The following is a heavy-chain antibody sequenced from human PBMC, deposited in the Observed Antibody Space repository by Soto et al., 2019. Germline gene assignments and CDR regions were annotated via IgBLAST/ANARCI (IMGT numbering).Heavy chain of an antibody. V-gene: IGHV4-61*01. CDR3: ARTTAVPNTLRSRYFFDY. Sequence: SETLSLTCSVSGGSVSNKTYYWSWIRQPPGKRLEWIGYVYYSGTTDYNPSLKSRVTISVDLSKNQFSLRLSSVTTADTALYYCARTTAVPNTLRSRYFFDYWGQGTLVTVSS. CDR2: VYYSGTT. J-gene: IGHJ4*02. CDR1: GGSVSNKTYY. D-gene: IGHD4-17*01.